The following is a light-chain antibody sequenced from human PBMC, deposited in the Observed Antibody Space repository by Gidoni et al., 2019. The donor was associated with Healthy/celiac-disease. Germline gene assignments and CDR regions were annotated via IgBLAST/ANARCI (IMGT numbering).Light chain of an antibody. V-gene: IGKV2-28*01. CDR1: QSLLHSNGYNS. J-gene: IGKJ4*01. CDR3: MQALQTPVT. CDR2: LGS. Sequence: DIVMTQSPLSLPVTPGEPASISCRSSQSLLHSNGYNSLDWYLQKPGQSPQLLIYLGSNRASGVPDRFSGSGSGTDFTLKSSRVEAEDVGVYYCMQALQTPVTFGGGTKVEIK.